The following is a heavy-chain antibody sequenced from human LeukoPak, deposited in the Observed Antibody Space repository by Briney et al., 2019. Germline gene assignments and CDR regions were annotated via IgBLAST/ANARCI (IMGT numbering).Heavy chain of an antibody. Sequence: PSETLSLTCTVSGGSISSSSYYWGWIRQPPGKGLEWIGSIYYSGSTYYNPSLKSRVTISVDTSKNQFSLKLSSVTAADTAVYYCARTGSGFDYWGQGTLVTVSS. J-gene: IGHJ4*02. CDR2: IYYSGST. D-gene: IGHD2-15*01. CDR3: ARTGSGFDY. CDR1: GGSISSSSYY. V-gene: IGHV4-39*07.